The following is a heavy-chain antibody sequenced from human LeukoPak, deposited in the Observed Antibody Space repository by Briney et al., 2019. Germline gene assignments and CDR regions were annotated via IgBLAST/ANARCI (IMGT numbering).Heavy chain of an antibody. V-gene: IGHV3-21*01. D-gene: IGHD6-13*01. CDR2: ISSSSSYI. CDR1: GFTFSSYS. J-gene: IGHJ5*02. Sequence: GGSLRLSCAASGFTFSSYSMNWVRQAPGKGLERVSSISSSSSYIYYADSVKGRFTISRDNAKNSLYLQMNSLRAEDTAVYYCARDPGIAAAGTNNWFDPWGQGTLVTVSS. CDR3: ARDPGIAAAGTNNWFDP.